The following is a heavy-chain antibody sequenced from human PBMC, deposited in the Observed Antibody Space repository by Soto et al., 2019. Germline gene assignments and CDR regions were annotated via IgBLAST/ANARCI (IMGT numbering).Heavy chain of an antibody. D-gene: IGHD6-19*01. CDR3: VRAYASGWYYFDY. J-gene: IGHJ4*02. Sequence: GGSLRLSCAASGFTFSSYAMSWVRQAPGKGLEWVSTISGTGSTTYYADSVKGRFTLSRDNSKDTLFLQISSLRADDTAVYFCVRAYASGWYYFDYWGQGALVTVSS. V-gene: IGHV3-23*01. CDR2: ISGTGSTT. CDR1: GFTFSSYA.